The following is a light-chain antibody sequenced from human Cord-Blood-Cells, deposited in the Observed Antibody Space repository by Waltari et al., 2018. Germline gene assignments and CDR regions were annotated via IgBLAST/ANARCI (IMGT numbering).Light chain of an antibody. CDR3: QQYYSTPRT. CDR1: PSVLYSSNNKNY. V-gene: IGKV4-1*01. Sequence: DIVMTQSPDSLAVSLGERATINCKSSPSVLYSSNNKNYLAWYQQKPGQPPKLLIYWASTRESGVPDQFSGSGSGTDFTLTISSLQAEDVAVYYCQQYYSTPRTFGQGTKVEIK. CDR2: WAS. J-gene: IGKJ1*01.